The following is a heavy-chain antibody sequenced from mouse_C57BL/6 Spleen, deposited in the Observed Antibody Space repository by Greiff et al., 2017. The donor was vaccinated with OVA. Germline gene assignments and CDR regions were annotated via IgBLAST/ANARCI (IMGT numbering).Heavy chain of an antibody. V-gene: IGHV1-82*01. Sequence: QVQLQQSGTELVKPGASVKLSCKASGYAFTSSWMHWVKQRPGRGLEWIGRIDPGDGDIQYNGKFKGKATLTADKSSSTAYMQLSSLTSEDSAVCFCQRDRSVYVWGTG. D-gene: IGHD3-2*02. J-gene: IGHJ1*03. CDR2: IDPGDGDI. CDR3: QRDRSVYV. CDR1: GYAFTSSW.